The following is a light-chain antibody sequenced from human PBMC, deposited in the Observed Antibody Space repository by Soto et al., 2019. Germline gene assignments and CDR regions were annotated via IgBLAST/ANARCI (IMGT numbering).Light chain of an antibody. CDR1: SSDVGYYNH. V-gene: IGLV2-14*03. CDR3: SSYASSSTYV. Sequence: SALAQPASVSGSPGQSITISCTGTSSDVGYYNHVSWYQQHPGKAPKLMIYDVTNRPSGVSNRFFGSKSGNTASLTISGLQAEDEADYYCSSYASSSTYVFGTGTKVTAL. J-gene: IGLJ1*01. CDR2: DVT.